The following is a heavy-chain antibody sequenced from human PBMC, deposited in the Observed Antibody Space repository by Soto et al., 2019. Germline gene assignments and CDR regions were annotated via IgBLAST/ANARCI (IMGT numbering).Heavy chain of an antibody. D-gene: IGHD3-9*01. CDR2: IDPSDSHT. J-gene: IGHJ6*02. V-gene: IGHV5-10-1*01. Sequence: GESLKISCKGSGYSFTIYCINWVLQMPGEGLEWMGRIDPSDSHTNYSPSFQGHVTISADKSISTAYLQWSSLKASDTAMYYCARLDITHVWGQGTTVTVSS. CDR1: GYSFTIYC. CDR3: ARLDITHV.